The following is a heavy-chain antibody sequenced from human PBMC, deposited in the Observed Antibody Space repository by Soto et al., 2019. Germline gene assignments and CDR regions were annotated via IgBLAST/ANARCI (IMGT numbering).Heavy chain of an antibody. D-gene: IGHD3-10*01. J-gene: IGHJ4*02. Sequence: PWGSLRLSCAASGFTFSSYAMSWVRQAPGKGLEWVSAISGSGGSTYHADSVKGRFTISRDNSKNTLYLQMNSLRAEDTAVYYCAKVPIYGSGSYSDLDYFDYWGQGTLITVSS. CDR2: ISGSGGST. V-gene: IGHV3-23*01. CDR3: AKVPIYGSGSYSDLDYFDY. CDR1: GFTFSSYA.